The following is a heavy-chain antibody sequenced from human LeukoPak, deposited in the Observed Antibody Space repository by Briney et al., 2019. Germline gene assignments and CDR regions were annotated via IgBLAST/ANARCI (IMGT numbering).Heavy chain of an antibody. D-gene: IGHD2-2*02. J-gene: IGHJ5*02. CDR2: IYYSGST. CDR1: GGSISSYY. Sequence: SETLSLTXTVSGGSISSYYWSWIRQPPGKGLEWIGYIYYSGSTNYNPSLKSRVTISVDTSKNQFSLKLSSVTAADTAVYYCARESTPNYCSSTSCYTNWFDPWGQGTLVTVSS. CDR3: ARESTPNYCSSTSCYTNWFDP. V-gene: IGHV4-59*01.